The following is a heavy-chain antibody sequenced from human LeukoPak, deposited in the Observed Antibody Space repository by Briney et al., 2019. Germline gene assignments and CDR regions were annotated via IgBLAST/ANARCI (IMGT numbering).Heavy chain of an antibody. V-gene: IGHV4-61*01. CDR1: GGSISSSSYY. CDR3: ASDTGDY. Sequence: SETLSLTCTVSGGSISSSSYYWSWIRQPPGKGLEWIGYIYYSGSTNYNPSLKSRVTISVDTSKNQFSLKLSSVTAADTAVYYCASDTGDYWGQGTLVTVSS. J-gene: IGHJ4*02. CDR2: IYYSGST. D-gene: IGHD2-8*02.